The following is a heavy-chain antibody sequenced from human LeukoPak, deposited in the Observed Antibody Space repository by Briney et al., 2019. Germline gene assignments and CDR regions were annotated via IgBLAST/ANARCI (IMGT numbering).Heavy chain of an antibody. J-gene: IGHJ4*02. Sequence: TLSLTCTVSGGSITSHYWSWIRQPPGKALEWLARIDWDDDKYYSTSLKTRLTISKDTSKNQVVLTMTNMDPVDTATYYCARSYMVRGHPYYFDYWGQGTLVTVSS. CDR2: IDWDDDK. D-gene: IGHD3-10*01. CDR1: GGSITSHYW. V-gene: IGHV2-70*11. CDR3: ARSYMVRGHPYYFDY.